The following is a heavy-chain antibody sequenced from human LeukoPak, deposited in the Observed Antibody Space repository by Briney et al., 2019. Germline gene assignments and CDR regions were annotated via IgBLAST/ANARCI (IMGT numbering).Heavy chain of an antibody. V-gene: IGHV3-20*04. D-gene: IGHD2-2*01. Sequence: PGGSLRLSCAASGFTFDDYGMSWVRQAPGKGLEWVSGINWNGGSTGYADSVKGRFTISRDNAKNSLYLQMNSLRAEDTALYYCARGYCSSTSCYFDYWGQGILVTVSS. CDR2: INWNGGST. CDR1: GFTFDDYG. CDR3: ARGYCSSTSCYFDY. J-gene: IGHJ4*02.